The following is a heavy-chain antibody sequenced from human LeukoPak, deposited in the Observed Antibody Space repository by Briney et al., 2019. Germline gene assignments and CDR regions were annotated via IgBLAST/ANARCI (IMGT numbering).Heavy chain of an antibody. D-gene: IGHD2/OR15-2a*01. CDR1: GGSISSSSYY. CDR3: ARALENIPFDY. V-gene: IGHV4-39*07. Sequence: SETLSLTCTVSGGSISSSSYYWGWIRQPPGKGLEWIGSIYYSGSTYYNPSLKSRVTISVDTSKNQFSLKLSSVTAADTAVYYCARALENIPFDYWGQGTLVTVSS. J-gene: IGHJ4*02. CDR2: IYYSGST.